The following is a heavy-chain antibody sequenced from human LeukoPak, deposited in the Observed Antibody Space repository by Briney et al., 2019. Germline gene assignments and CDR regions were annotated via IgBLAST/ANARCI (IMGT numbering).Heavy chain of an antibody. D-gene: IGHD6-19*01. J-gene: IGHJ3*02. CDR3: ARHPGGLKDPFDI. CDR1: GFTFSSCS. Sequence: GGSLRLSCAASGFTFSSCSMNWVRQAPGKGLEWVSYISSGSSTIYYADSVKGRFTISRDNAKNSLYLQMNSLRDEDTAVFYCARHPGGLKDPFDIWGQGTMVTVSS. CDR2: ISSGSSTI. V-gene: IGHV3-48*02.